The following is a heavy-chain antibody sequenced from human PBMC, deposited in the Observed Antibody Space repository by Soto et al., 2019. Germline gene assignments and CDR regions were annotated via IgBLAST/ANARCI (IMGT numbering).Heavy chain of an antibody. V-gene: IGHV3-74*01. CDR2: IYNDGTYS. CDR1: GCICKMNW. J-gene: IGHJ4*02. Sequence: PEGSLKLNCAASGCICKMNWMHWVRQSPGKGLVWISRIYNDGTYSDYADSVRGRFTISRDNANDTLYLQMNNLRAEDSGLYYCTRGPRPISTGTGAYWGQGTQVTVSS. D-gene: IGHD3-10*01. CDR3: TRGPRPISTGTGAY.